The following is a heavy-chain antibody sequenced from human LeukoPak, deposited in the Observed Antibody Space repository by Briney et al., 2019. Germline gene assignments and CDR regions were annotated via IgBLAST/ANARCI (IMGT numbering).Heavy chain of an antibody. CDR1: GFTFSRYS. Sequence: GGSLRLSCAASGFTFSRYSMNWVRQAPGKGLEWVSSISDDGKYIYYADSVKGRFSISRDNAKSSLYLQMNSLRAEDTAVYYCASGSGYSYGLDYWGQGTLVTVSS. J-gene: IGHJ4*02. V-gene: IGHV3-21*04. D-gene: IGHD5-18*01. CDR3: ASGSGYSYGLDY. CDR2: ISDDGKYI.